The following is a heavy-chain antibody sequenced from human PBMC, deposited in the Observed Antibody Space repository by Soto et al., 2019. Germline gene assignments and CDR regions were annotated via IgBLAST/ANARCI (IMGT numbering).Heavy chain of an antibody. Sequence: GGSLRLSCAASGFTFSNAWMNWVRQAPGKGLEWVGRIKSKTDGGTTDYAAPVKGRFTISRDDSKNTLYLQMNSLKTEDTAVYYCTTGPSSGYYYHIDYWGQGTLVTVSS. V-gene: IGHV3-15*07. CDR2: IKSKTDGGTT. D-gene: IGHD3-22*01. CDR3: TTGPSSGYYYHIDY. J-gene: IGHJ4*02. CDR1: GFTFSNAW.